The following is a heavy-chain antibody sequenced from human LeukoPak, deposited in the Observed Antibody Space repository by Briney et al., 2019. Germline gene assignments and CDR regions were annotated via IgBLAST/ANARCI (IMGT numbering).Heavy chain of an antibody. CDR3: ARGADGVSSNSRGWFDP. Sequence: PGGSLRLSCAASGFTFDDYGMSWVRQAPGKGLEWVSSIKWNGGSTGYADSVKGRFTISRDNAKNSLYLQMNTLRAEDTAVYSCARGADGVSSNSRGWFDPWGQGTLVTVSS. D-gene: IGHD2-15*01. CDR1: GFTFDDYG. V-gene: IGHV3-20*04. CDR2: IKWNGGST. J-gene: IGHJ5*02.